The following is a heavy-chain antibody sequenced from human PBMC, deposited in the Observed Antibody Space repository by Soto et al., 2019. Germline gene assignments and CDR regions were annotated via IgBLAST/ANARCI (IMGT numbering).Heavy chain of an antibody. V-gene: IGHV4-39*01. J-gene: IGHJ6*02. CDR2: IYYSGST. CDR1: GGSISSSSYY. CDR3: ASPHWNRSIYYYGIDV. D-gene: IGHD1-1*01. Sequence: SETLSLTCTVSGGSISSSSYYWGWIRQRPGKGLEWIGSIYYSGSTYYNPSLNSRVTISVDTYKNQIYLNLSSVTVADTAVYYCASPHWNRSIYYYGIDVWVHATTVTVS.